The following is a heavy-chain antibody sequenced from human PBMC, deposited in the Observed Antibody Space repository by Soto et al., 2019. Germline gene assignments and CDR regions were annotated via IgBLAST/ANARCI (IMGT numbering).Heavy chain of an antibody. D-gene: IGHD4-17*01. CDR2: IYYSGST. CDR1: GGSISSSSYY. CDR3: ARQSQDYGDFYFDY. V-gene: IGHV4-39*01. Sequence: QLQLQESGPGLVKPSETLSLTCTVSGGSISSSSYYWGWIRQPPGKGLEWIGSIYYSGSTYYNPSLKSRVTISVDTSKNQFSLKLSSLTAADTAVYYCARQSQDYGDFYFDYWGQGTLVTVSS. J-gene: IGHJ4*02.